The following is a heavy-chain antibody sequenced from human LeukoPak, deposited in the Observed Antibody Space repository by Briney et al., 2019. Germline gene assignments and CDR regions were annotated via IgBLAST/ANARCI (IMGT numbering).Heavy chain of an antibody. J-gene: IGHJ5*02. CDR3: ARDGGDFWGGTNWFDP. D-gene: IGHD3-3*01. CDR2: ISAYNGNT. Sequence: ASVKVSCKASGYTFTSYGISWVRQAPGQGLEWMGWISAYNGNTNYAQKLQGRVTTTTDTSTSTAYMELRSLRSDDTAVYYCARDGGDFWGGTNWFDPWGQGTLVTVSS. CDR1: GYTFTSYG. V-gene: IGHV1-18*01.